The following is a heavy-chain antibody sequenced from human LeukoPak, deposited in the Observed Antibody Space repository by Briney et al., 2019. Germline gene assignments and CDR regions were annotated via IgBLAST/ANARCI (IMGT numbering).Heavy chain of an antibody. J-gene: IGHJ4*02. Sequence: GGSLRLSCAASGFTFSSYAMSWVRQAPGKGLEWVSAISGSGGSTYYADSVKGRFTISRDNSKNTLYPQMSSLRAEDTAVFYCAKRASGYYFDSWGQGTLVTVSS. D-gene: IGHD5-12*01. CDR1: GFTFSSYA. CDR2: ISGSGGST. V-gene: IGHV3-23*01. CDR3: AKRASGYYFDS.